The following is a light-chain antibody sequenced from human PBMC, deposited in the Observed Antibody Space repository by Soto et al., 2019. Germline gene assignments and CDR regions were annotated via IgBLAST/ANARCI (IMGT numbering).Light chain of an antibody. Sequence: ARAQPASLSAVVGQSIRICCTGTTRNVGSYNLVSCSQQHPAKTHNVIIYELNKQPSGTTTRFSGSQSCITASLTTSGVQAEDEADYCCCSYGGRSVFGRGRKVTVL. J-gene: IGLJ1*01. CDR1: TRNVGSYNL. CDR2: ELN. CDR3: CSYGGRSV. V-gene: IGLV2-23*02.